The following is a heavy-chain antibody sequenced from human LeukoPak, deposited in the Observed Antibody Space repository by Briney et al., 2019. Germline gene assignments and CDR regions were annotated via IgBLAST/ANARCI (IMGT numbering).Heavy chain of an antibody. V-gene: IGHV3-53*01. D-gene: IGHD3-10*01. J-gene: IGHJ4*02. CDR3: AKVMVVRGVIIRPNFDY. CDR2: IYSGGST. Sequence: GGSLRLSCAASGFTVSTNYMSWVRQAPGKGLEWVSLIYSGGSTYYADSVKGRFTISRDNSKNTLYLQMNSLRAEDTAVYYCAKVMVVRGVIIRPNFDYWGQGTLVTVSS. CDR1: GFTVSTNY.